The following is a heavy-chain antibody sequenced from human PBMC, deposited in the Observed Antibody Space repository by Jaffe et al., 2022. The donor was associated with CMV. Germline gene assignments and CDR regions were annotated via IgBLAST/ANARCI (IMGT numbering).Heavy chain of an antibody. Sequence: QVQLVESGGGLVKPGGSLRLSCAASGFTFSDYYMNWIRQAPGKGLEWVSYIHSRGSTIYYADSVKGRFTISRDNAKNSLYLEMNSLRAEDTAVYYCARGRVGVMYYYYYAMDVWGQGTTVTVSS. D-gene: IGHD2-8*01. CDR3: ARGRVGVMYYYYYAMDV. CDR1: GFTFSDYY. J-gene: IGHJ6*02. V-gene: IGHV3-11*01. CDR2: IHSRGSTI.